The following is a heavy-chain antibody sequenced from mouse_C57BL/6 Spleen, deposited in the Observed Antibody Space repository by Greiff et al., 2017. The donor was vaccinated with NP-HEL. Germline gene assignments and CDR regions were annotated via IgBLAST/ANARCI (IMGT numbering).Heavy chain of an antibody. CDR2: ISGGGGNT. J-gene: IGHJ4*01. V-gene: IGHV5-9*01. Sequence: EVKVVESGGGLVKPGGSLKLSCAASGFTFSSYTMSWVRQTPEKRLEWVATISGGGGNTYYPDSVKGRFTISRDNAKNTLYLQMSSLRSEDTALYYCARQDYGSSLYAMDYWGQGTSVTVSS. CDR3: ARQDYGSSLYAMDY. CDR1: GFTFSSYT. D-gene: IGHD1-1*01.